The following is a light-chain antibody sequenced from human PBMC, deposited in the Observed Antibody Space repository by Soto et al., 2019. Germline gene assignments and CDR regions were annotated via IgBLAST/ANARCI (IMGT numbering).Light chain of an antibody. CDR2: GVN. CDR1: SSDVGGYNY. V-gene: IGLV2-8*01. CDR3: SSYVNYNTFVI. Sequence: QSVLTQPPSASGSPGQSVAISCTGTSSDVGGYNYVSWYQQHPGKAPKLMIYGVNKRPSGVPDRFSGSKSGNTASLTVSGLQAEDEADYYCSSYVNYNTFVIFGGGTKLTVL. J-gene: IGLJ2*01.